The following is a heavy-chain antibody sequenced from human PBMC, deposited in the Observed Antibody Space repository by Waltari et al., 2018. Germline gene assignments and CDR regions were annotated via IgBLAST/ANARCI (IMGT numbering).Heavy chain of an antibody. V-gene: IGHV4-59*01. Sequence: QVQLQESGPGLVKPSETMSRTCTVTGGFISSYYWSWIRQPPGKGLEWIGYIYYSGSTNYNPSLKSRVTISVDTSKNQFSLKLSSVTAADTAVYYCAREDYYGSGSYSRRYYYYYMDVWGKGTTVTVSS. CDR1: GGFISSYY. J-gene: IGHJ6*03. D-gene: IGHD3-10*01. CDR3: AREDYYGSGSYSRRYYYYYMDV. CDR2: IYYSGST.